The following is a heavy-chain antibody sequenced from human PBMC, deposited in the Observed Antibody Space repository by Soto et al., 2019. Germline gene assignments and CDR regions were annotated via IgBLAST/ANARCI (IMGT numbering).Heavy chain of an antibody. CDR2: ISWNSGSI. Sequence: GGSMRLSCASSGFTFVDYAMHWVRQAQGKGLEWVSGISWNSGSIGYADSVKGRFTISRDNAKNSLYLQMNSLRAEDTALYYCAKDRLYYYGSGSSDAFDIWGQGTMVTVSS. J-gene: IGHJ3*02. D-gene: IGHD3-10*01. CDR3: AKDRLYYYGSGSSDAFDI. V-gene: IGHV3-9*01. CDR1: GFTFVDYA.